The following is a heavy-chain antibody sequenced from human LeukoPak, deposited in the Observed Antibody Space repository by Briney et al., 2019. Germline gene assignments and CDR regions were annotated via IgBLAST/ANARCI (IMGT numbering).Heavy chain of an antibody. CDR3: ASRGYSYGPPYYFDY. J-gene: IGHJ4*02. CDR1: GGSISSSNW. V-gene: IGHV4-4*02. D-gene: IGHD5-18*01. Sequence: SETLSLTCAVSGGSISSSNWWSWVRQPPGKGLEWIGEIYHSGSTNYNPSLKSRVTISVDKSKNQFSLKLSSVTAADTAVYYCASRGYSYGPPYYFDYWGQGTLVTVSS. CDR2: IYHSGST.